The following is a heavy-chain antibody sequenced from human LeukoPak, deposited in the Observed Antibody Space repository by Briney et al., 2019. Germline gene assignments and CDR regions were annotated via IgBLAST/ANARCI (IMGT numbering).Heavy chain of an antibody. D-gene: IGHD2-2*01. CDR1: GGSFSGNY. CDR3: ARVLKVVVVPTNWFDP. Sequence: SETLSLTCAVYGGSFSGNYWSWIRQPPGKGLEWIGEINHSGSTNYNPSLKSRVTISVDTSKNQFSLKLSSVTAADTAVYYCARVLKVVVVPTNWFDPWGQGTLVTVSS. J-gene: IGHJ5*02. V-gene: IGHV4-34*01. CDR2: INHSGST.